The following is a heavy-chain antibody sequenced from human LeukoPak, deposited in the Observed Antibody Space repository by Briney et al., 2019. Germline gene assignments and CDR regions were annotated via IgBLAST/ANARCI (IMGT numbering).Heavy chain of an antibody. J-gene: IGHJ6*03. CDR2: ISGSGGST. Sequence: GGSLRLSCAASGFTFSSYAMSWVRQAPGKGLEWVSTISGSGGSTYYADSVKGRFTISRDNSKNTLYLQMNSLRAEDTAVYYCARRSRKGYYYYMDVWGKGTTVTVSS. V-gene: IGHV3-23*01. D-gene: IGHD2-2*01. CDR1: GFTFSSYA. CDR3: ARRSRKGYYYYMDV.